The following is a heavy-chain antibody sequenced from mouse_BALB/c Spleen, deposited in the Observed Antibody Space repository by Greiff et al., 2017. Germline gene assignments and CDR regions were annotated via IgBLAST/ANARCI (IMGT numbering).Heavy chain of an antibody. CDR2: IDPANGNT. CDR3: ASPYDGYYVAWFAY. Sequence: EVQLQQSGAELVKPGASVKLSCTASGFNIKDTYMHWVKQRPEQGLEWIGRIDPANGNTKYDPKFQGKATITADTSSNTAYLQLSSLTSEDTAVYYCASPYDGYYVAWFAYWGQGTLVTVSA. CDR1: GFNIKDTY. D-gene: IGHD2-3*01. J-gene: IGHJ3*01. V-gene: IGHV14-3*02.